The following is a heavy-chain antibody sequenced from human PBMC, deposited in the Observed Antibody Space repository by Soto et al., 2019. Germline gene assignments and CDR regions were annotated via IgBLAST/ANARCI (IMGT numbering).Heavy chain of an antibody. CDR3: ARGRGYCSSTSCDRWFDP. Sequence: LCRTCAVSGGYNSSYHWSWFRQPPGNGLEWIAYIYYSGRTDYNPSLKRRVTISVDTSKNQFSLKLSSGTAADTAVYYCARGRGYCSSTSCDRWFDPWRQGSLVRVSS. J-gene: IGHJ5*02. D-gene: IGHD2-2*01. CDR1: GGYNSSYH. CDR2: IYYSGRT. V-gene: IGHV4-59*08.